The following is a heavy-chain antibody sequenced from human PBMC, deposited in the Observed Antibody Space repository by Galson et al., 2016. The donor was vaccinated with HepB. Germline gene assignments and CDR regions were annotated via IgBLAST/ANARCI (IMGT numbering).Heavy chain of an antibody. V-gene: IGHV2-5*08. Sequence: TLSLTCTVSGGSIRSYYWSWIRQPPGKGLEWLALVYWDDDKRYSPSLQSRLTITKDTSKNQVVLIMTNMDPVDTATFYCAHSSRGGEYVGDHPTYYFDYWGQGTLVTVSS. CDR1: GGSIRSYYW. CDR3: AHSSRGGEYVGDHPTYYFDY. CDR2: VYWDDDK. J-gene: IGHJ4*02. D-gene: IGHD2/OR15-2a*01.